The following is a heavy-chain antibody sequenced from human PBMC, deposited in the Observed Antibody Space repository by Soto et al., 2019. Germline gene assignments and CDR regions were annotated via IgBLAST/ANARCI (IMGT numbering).Heavy chain of an antibody. Sequence: PSETLSLTCTVSGGSISSYYWSWIRQPPGKGLEWIGYIYYSGSTNYNPSLKSRVTISVDTSKNQFSLKLSSVTAADTAVYYCARHGDFWSGYYSDYYYYYMDVWGKGTTVTVS. CDR2: IYYSGST. V-gene: IGHV4-59*08. J-gene: IGHJ6*03. D-gene: IGHD3-3*01. CDR1: GGSISSYY. CDR3: ARHGDFWSGYYSDYYYYYMDV.